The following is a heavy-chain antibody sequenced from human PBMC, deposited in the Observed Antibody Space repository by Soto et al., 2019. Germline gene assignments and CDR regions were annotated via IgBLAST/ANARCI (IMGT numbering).Heavy chain of an antibody. CDR2: INPNSGGT. Sequence: QVQLVQSGAEVKKPGASVKVSCKASGHTFIDYYLHWVRQAPGQGLEWMGWINPNSGGTNLALRFQGRVTMTRDTSVSTVYVELSGLRSDDTAVYYCAGGRYYYAMDVWGRGTTFTVSS. J-gene: IGHJ6*02. CDR1: GHTFIDYY. D-gene: IGHD3-10*01. V-gene: IGHV1-2*02. CDR3: AGGRYYYAMDV.